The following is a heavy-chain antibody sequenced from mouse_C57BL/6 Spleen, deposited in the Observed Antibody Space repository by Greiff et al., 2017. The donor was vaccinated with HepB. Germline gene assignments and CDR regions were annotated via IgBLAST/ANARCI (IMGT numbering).Heavy chain of an antibody. Sequence: EVKLQQSGPELVKPGASVKISCKASGYTFTDYYMNWVKQSHGKSLEWIGDINPNNGGTSYNQKFKGKATLTVDKSSSTAYMELRSLTSEDSAVYYCARSPPFDYWGQGTTLTVSS. CDR2: INPNNGGT. CDR1: GYTFTDYY. V-gene: IGHV1-26*01. CDR3: ARSPPFDY. J-gene: IGHJ2*01.